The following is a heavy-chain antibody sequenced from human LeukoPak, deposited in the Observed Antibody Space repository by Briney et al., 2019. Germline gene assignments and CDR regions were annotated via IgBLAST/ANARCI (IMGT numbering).Heavy chain of an antibody. CDR1: GFTFSSYW. Sequence: QPGGSLRLSCAASGFTFSSYWMTWVRQAPGKGLEWVANIKQDGSVKQYVGSVKGRFTISRDNAKNSLYLQMNSLRAEDTAVYYCARGTNGWNDYWGQGTLVTVSS. CDR3: ARGTNGWNDY. V-gene: IGHV3-7*01. D-gene: IGHD2-8*01. J-gene: IGHJ4*02. CDR2: IKQDGSVK.